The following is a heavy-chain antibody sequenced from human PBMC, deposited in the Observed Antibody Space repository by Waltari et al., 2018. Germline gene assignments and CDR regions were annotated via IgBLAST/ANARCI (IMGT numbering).Heavy chain of an antibody. D-gene: IGHD4-17*01. CDR3: AGYGDYDAFDI. CDR1: GGSIRSYY. V-gene: IGHV4-4*07. CDR2: IDTLGST. J-gene: IGHJ3*02. Sequence: QVQLQESGPGLVKPSETLSLTCTVSGGSIRSYYWSWFRQPAGEGLEWSGRIDTLGSTNHHPSLKSRVTMSGDTSKNQVSLKLGSVTAADTAVYYCAGYGDYDAFDIWGQGTMVTVSS.